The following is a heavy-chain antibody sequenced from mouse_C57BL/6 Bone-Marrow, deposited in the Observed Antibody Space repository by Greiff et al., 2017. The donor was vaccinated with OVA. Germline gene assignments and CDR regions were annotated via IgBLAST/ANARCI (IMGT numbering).Heavy chain of an antibody. CDR3: AREGTTVVAKNAMDY. Sequence: EVKLMESGGGLVKPGGSLKLSCAASGFTFSSYAMSWVRQTPEKRLEWVATISDGGSYTYYPDNVKGRFTISRDNAKNTLYLQMSHLKSEDTAMYYCAREGTTVVAKNAMDYWGQGTSVTVSS. V-gene: IGHV5-4*01. J-gene: IGHJ4*01. CDR2: ISDGGSYT. CDR1: GFTFSSYA. D-gene: IGHD1-1*01.